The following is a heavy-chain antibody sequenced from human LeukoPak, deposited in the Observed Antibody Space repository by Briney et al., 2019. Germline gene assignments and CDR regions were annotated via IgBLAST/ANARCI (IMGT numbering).Heavy chain of an antibody. D-gene: IGHD1-26*01. J-gene: IGHJ4*02. CDR3: ASWSYKNY. CDR1: GGSISSGGYS. V-gene: IGHV4-30-2*05. Sequence: SQTLSLTCAVSGGSISSGGYSWSWIRQPPGKGLEWIGYIYHSGSTYYNPSLKSRVTISVDTSKNQFSLKLSSVTAADTAVYYCASWSYKNYWGQGTLVTVSS. CDR2: IYHSGST.